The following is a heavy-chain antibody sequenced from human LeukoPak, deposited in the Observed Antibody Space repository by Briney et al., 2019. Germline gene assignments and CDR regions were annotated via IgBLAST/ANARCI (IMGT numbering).Heavy chain of an antibody. CDR1: GFTFGNYA. J-gene: IGHJ5*02. CDR3: ARVVLRFLEWYLGGWFDP. D-gene: IGHD3-3*01. V-gene: IGHV3-49*04. Sequence: GGSLRLSCAASGFTFGNYAMTWVRQAPGKGLEWVGFIRNKAHDQTTEYAASVKGRFAISRDDSKSIAYLQMNSLKAEDTAVYYCARVVLRFLEWYLGGWFDPWGQGTLVTVSS. CDR2: IRNKAHDQTT.